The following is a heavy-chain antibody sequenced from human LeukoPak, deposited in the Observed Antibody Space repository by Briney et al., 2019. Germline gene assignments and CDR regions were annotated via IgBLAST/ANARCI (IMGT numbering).Heavy chain of an antibody. Sequence: PSETLSLNCAVYGGSFSGYYESWIRKPPGKGLEWIGEINHSGSTNYNPSLKSRVTISVDTSKNQFSLKLSSVTAADTAVYYCARRSYYFDYWGQGTLVTVSS. CDR3: ARRSYYFDY. CDR2: INHSGST. J-gene: IGHJ4*02. CDR1: GGSFSGYY. V-gene: IGHV4-34*01.